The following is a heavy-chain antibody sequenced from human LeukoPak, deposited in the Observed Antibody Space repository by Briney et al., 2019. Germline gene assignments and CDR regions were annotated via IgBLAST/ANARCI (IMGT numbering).Heavy chain of an antibody. V-gene: IGHV3-30*18. CDR1: GFTFSSYG. Sequence: GGSLRLSCAASGFTFSSYGMHWVRQAPGKGLEWVAVISYDGSNKYYADSVKGRFTISRDNSKNTLYLQMNSLRAEDTAVYYCAKGVGVDTAMVLQVYYGMDVWGQGTTVTVYS. D-gene: IGHD5-18*01. CDR2: ISYDGSNK. J-gene: IGHJ6*02. CDR3: AKGVGVDTAMVLQVYYGMDV.